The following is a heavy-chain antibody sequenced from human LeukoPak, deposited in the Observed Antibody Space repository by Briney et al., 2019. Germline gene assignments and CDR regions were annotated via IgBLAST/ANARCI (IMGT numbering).Heavy chain of an antibody. CDR1: GGSISSSSYY. Sequence: SETLSLTCTVSGGSISSSSYYWGWIRQPPGKGLEWIGSIYYSGSTYYNPSLKSRVTISVDTSKNQFSLKLSSVTAADTAVYYCARNYDSSGYYLLLDYWGQGTLVTVSS. J-gene: IGHJ4*02. CDR2: IYYSGST. D-gene: IGHD3-22*01. V-gene: IGHV4-39*01. CDR3: ARNYDSSGYYLLLDY.